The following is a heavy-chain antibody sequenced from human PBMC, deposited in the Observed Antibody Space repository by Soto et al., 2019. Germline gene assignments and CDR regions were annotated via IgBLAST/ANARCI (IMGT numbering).Heavy chain of an antibody. CDR2: INAGNGNT. V-gene: IGHV1-3*01. CDR3: ARLIGYCSGGSCPGGWFDP. D-gene: IGHD2-15*01. Sequence: ASVTVSCQASGYTFTSYAMHWVRQAPGQRLEWMGWINAGNGNTKYSQKFQGRVTITRDTSAGTAYMELSSLRSEDTAVYYCARLIGYCSGGSCPGGWFDPWGQGTLVTVSS. J-gene: IGHJ5*02. CDR1: GYTFTSYA.